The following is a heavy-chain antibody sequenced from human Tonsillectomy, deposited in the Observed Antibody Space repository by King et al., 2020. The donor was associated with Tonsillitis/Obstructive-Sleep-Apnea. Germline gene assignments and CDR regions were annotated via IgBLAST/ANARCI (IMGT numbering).Heavy chain of an antibody. CDR2: IYYSGST. D-gene: IGHD3-3*01. CDR3: ARAGSSTYYDFWSGYYPDYYYYYMDV. J-gene: IGHJ6*03. V-gene: IGHV4-59*01. Sequence: QLQESGPGLVKPSETLSLTCTVSGGSISSYYWSWIRQPPGKGLEWIGYIYYSGSTNYNPSLKSRVTISVDTSKNQFSLKLSSVTAADTAVYYCARAGSSTYYDFWSGYYPDYYYYYMDVWGKGTTVTVSS. CDR1: GGSISSYY.